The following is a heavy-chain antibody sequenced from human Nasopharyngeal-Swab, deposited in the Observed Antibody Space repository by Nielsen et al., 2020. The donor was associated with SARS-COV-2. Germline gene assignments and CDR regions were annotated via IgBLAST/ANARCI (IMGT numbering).Heavy chain of an antibody. V-gene: IGHV5-10-1*01. Sequence: GESLKISCKGSGYSFTSYWISWVRQMPGKGLEWMGRIDPSDSYTNYSLSFQGHVTISADKSISTAYLQWSSLKASDTAMYYCARAGLPDTYYYYYGMDVWGQGTTVTVSS. CDR1: GYSFTSYW. D-gene: IGHD3/OR15-3a*01. J-gene: IGHJ6*02. CDR3: ARAGLPDTYYYYYGMDV. CDR2: IDPSDSYT.